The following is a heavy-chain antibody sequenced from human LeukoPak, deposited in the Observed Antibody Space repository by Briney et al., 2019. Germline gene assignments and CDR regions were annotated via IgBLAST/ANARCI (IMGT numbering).Heavy chain of an antibody. CDR2: IYTSGST. CDR3: ARETRMVGATPDY. D-gene: IGHD1-26*01. V-gene: IGHV4-61*02. Sequence: SETLSLTCTVSGRSISSGSYYWSWIRQPAGKGLEWIGRIYTSGSTNYNPSLKSRVTISVDTSKNQFSLKLSSVTAADTAVYYCARETRMVGATPDYWGQGTLVTVSS. J-gene: IGHJ4*02. CDR1: GRSISSGSYY.